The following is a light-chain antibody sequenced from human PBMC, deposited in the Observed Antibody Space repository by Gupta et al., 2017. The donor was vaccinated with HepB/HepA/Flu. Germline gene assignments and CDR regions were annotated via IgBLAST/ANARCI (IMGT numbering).Light chain of an antibody. V-gene: IGLV2-18*02. Sequence: QSALTQPPSVSGSPGQSVTISCTGTSSDVGSYNRVSWYQQPPGTAPKLMIYEVSNRPSGVPDRFSGSKSGNTASLTISGLQAEDEADYYCSAYTSSSHVVLGGGTKLTVL. CDR3: SAYTSSSHVV. CDR2: EVS. CDR1: SSDVGSYNR. J-gene: IGLJ2*01.